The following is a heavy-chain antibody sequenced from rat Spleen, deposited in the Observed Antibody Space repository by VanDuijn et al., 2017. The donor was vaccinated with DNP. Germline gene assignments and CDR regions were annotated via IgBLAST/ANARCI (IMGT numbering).Heavy chain of an antibody. CDR3: TTDFERGY. CDR1: RFAFSNFD. D-gene: IGHD1-11*01. J-gene: IGHJ2*01. Sequence: EVQMVESGGGLVQPGRSLKLSCSVSRFAFSNFDMAWVRQAPTRGLEWVASISPSGGNTYYRDSVRGRFTISRDNAKNTLYLQMNSLRSEATATYYCTTDFERGYWGQGVMVTVSS. CDR2: ISPSGGNT. V-gene: IGHV5-19*01.